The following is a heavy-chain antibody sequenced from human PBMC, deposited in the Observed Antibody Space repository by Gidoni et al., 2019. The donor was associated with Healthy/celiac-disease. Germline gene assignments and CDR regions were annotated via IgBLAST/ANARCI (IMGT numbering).Heavy chain of an antibody. V-gene: IGHV1-2*02. D-gene: IGHD5-18*01. CDR2: INPNSGGT. CDR1: GYTFPGYY. J-gene: IGHJ6*03. Sequence: QVQLVQSGAEVKKPGASVTVSCKASGYTFPGYYMPWVRQAPGQGREWMGWINPNSGGTNYAQKFQGRVTMTRDTSISTAYMELSRLRSDDTAVYYCAREKADTAMEDYYYYYMDVWGKGTTVTVSS. CDR3: AREKADTAMEDYYYYYMDV.